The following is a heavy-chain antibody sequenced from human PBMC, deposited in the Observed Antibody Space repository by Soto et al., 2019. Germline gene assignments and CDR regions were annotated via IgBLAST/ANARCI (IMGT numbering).Heavy chain of an antibody. J-gene: IGHJ4*02. V-gene: IGHV1-18*01. CDR1: GYTFTSYG. CDR3: ARGLDIVVVVAADTHFDY. Sequence: ASVKVSSKASGYTFTSYGISWVRQAPGQGLEWMGWISAYNGNTNYAQKLQGRVTMTTDTSTSTAYMELRSLRSDNTAVYYCARGLDIVVVVAADTHFDYWGQGTLVTVSS. CDR2: ISAYNGNT. D-gene: IGHD2-15*01.